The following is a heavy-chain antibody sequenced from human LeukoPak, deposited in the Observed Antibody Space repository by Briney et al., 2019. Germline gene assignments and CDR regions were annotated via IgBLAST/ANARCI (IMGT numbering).Heavy chain of an antibody. CDR1: GGSISSYY. CDR3: ARGFYYYGSGSYYFDY. V-gene: IGHV4-59*01. D-gene: IGHD3-10*01. CDR2: IYYSGST. Sequence: PSETLSLTCTVSGGSISSYYWSWIRQPPGKGLEWIGYIYYSGSTNYNPSLKSRVTISVDTSKNQFSLKLSSVTAADTAVYYCARGFYYYGSGSYYFDYWGQGTLVTVSS. J-gene: IGHJ4*02.